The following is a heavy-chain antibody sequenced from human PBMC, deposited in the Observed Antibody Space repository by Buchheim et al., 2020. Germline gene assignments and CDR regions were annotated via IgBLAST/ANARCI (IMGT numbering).Heavy chain of an antibody. Sequence: EVQLVESGGGLVKPGGSLRLSCAASGFTFSSYSMNWVRQAPGKGLEWVSSISSSSSYIYYADSVKGRFTIPRDNAKTSLYLQMNSLRAEDTAVYYCARSQVGATTALDYWGQGTL. D-gene: IGHD1-26*01. CDR2: ISSSSSYI. V-gene: IGHV3-21*01. J-gene: IGHJ4*02. CDR1: GFTFSSYS. CDR3: ARSQVGATTALDY.